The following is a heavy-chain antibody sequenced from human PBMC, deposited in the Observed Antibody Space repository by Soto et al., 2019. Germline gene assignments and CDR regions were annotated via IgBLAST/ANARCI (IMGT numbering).Heavy chain of an antibody. CDR3: ARRSTFGDYFDY. D-gene: IGHD3-10*01. CDR2: IYYSGST. J-gene: IGHJ4*02. Sequence: TSETLSLTCTVSGGSISSGDYYWSWIRQPPGKGLEWIGNIYYSGSTYHNPSLKSRVTISVDTSKNQFSLKLSSVTAAETAVYYCARRSTFGDYFDYWGQGTQVTVSS. CDR1: GGSISSGDYY. V-gene: IGHV4-30-4*01.